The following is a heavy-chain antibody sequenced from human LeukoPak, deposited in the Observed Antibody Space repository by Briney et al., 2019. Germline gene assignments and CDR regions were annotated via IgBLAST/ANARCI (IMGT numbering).Heavy chain of an antibody. CDR1: GYSISSGYF. CDR2: IYHSGST. J-gene: IGHJ6*03. D-gene: IGHD4-23*01. V-gene: IGHV4-38-2*02. CDR3: ARHGYGGNPLYYYYYMDV. Sequence: SETLSLTCTVSGYSISSGYFWGWIRQPPGKGLECIGTIYHSGSTYYNPSLKSRVTISVDTSKNQFSLKLSSVTAADTAVYYCARHGYGGNPLYYYYYMDVWGKGTTVTISS.